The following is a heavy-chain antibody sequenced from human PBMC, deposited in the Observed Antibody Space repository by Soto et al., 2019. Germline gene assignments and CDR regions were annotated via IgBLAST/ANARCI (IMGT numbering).Heavy chain of an antibody. D-gene: IGHD3-16*01. CDR3: ASEDIGGPYYFDL. J-gene: IGHJ2*01. V-gene: IGHV4-61*01. CDR1: GGSVSSTSYY. CDR2: IYYSGST. Sequence: SETLSLTCTVTGGSVSSTSYYWSWIRQPPGKGLEWIGHIYYSGSTKYNPSLKSRVTISADTSKNQFSLKLNSVTVADTAVYYCASEDIGGPYYFDLWGRCTLVTVSS.